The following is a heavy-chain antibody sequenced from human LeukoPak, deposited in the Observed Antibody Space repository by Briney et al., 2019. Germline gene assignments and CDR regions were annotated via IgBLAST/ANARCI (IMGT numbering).Heavy chain of an antibody. D-gene: IGHD2-15*01. Sequence: GGSLRLSCAASAFTFSSYGMYWVRQAPGKGLEWVAFIRHDGSNKYYADSVKGRFTISRDNSKNTLYLQMNSLRAEDTAVYYCAKSGLNRFDYWGQGTLVTVSS. CDR3: AKSGLNRFDY. CDR2: IRHDGSNK. CDR1: AFTFSSYG. J-gene: IGHJ4*02. V-gene: IGHV3-30*02.